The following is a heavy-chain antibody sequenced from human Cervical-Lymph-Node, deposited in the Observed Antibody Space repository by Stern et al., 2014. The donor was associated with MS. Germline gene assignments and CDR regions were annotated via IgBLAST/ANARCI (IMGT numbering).Heavy chain of an antibody. Sequence: EMQLVESGGGLVQPGGSLRLSCAASGFTVSYNYMSWVRQAPGKGLDWVSVLFSGGSTYYADSVKGRFTISRDSSKNTLYLQMNSLRVEDTAVYYCARSWEPPTLDYWGQGTLVTVSS. V-gene: IGHV3-66*02. D-gene: IGHD1-26*01. CDR2: LFSGGST. J-gene: IGHJ4*02. CDR3: ARSWEPPTLDY. CDR1: GFTVSYNY.